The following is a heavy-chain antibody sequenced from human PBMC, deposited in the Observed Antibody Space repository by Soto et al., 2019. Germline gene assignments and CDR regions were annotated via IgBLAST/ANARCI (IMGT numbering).Heavy chain of an antibody. V-gene: IGHV5-51*01. CDR1: GYSFTSYW. CDR3: ATRYYYDSSGYYSMAAFDI. J-gene: IGHJ3*02. D-gene: IGHD3-22*01. Sequence: GASLTISGKGRGYSFTSYWIGWVRQMTGKGLEWMGIIYPGDSDTRYSPSFQGQVTISADKSISTAYLQWSSLKASDTAMYYCATRYYYDSSGYYSMAAFDIWGQGTMVTVSS. CDR2: IYPGDSDT.